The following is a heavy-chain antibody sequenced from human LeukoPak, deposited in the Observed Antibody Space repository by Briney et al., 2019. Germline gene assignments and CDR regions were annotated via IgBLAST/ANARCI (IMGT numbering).Heavy chain of an antibody. V-gene: IGHV3-30-3*01. Sequence: GGSLRLSCAASGFTFSSYAMHWVRQAPGKGLEWVAVISYDGSNKYYADSVKGRFTISRDNSKNTLYLQMNSLRAEDTAVYYCASLELLGYWGQGTLVTASS. J-gene: IGHJ4*02. CDR1: GFTFSSYA. CDR3: ASLELLGY. CDR2: ISYDGSNK. D-gene: IGHD1-7*01.